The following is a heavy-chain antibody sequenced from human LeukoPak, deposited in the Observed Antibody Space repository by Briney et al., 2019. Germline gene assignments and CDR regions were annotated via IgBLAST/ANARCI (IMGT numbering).Heavy chain of an antibody. J-gene: IGHJ3*02. Sequence: PSETLSLTCAVYGGSFSGYYWSWIRQPPGKGLEWIGEINHSGSTNYNPSLKSRVTMSVDTSKNQFSLKLSSVTAADTAVYYCARDQEVYYYDSSGPDDAFDIWGQGTMVTVSS. V-gene: IGHV4-34*01. CDR2: INHSGST. CDR1: GGSFSGYY. CDR3: ARDQEVYYYDSSGPDDAFDI. D-gene: IGHD3-22*01.